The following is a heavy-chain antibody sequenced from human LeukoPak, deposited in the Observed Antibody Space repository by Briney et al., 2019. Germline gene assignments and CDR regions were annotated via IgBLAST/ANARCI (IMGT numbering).Heavy chain of an antibody. CDR1: GGSFSGYY. D-gene: IGHD6-19*01. Sequence: KASETLSLTCAVYGGSFSGYYWSWIRQPPGKGLEWIGEINHSGSTNYNPPLKSRVTISVDTSKNQFSLKLSSVTAADTAVYYCAREAGGSVAVAGTVWDYWGQGTLVTVSS. J-gene: IGHJ4*02. V-gene: IGHV4-34*01. CDR2: INHSGST. CDR3: AREAGGSVAVAGTVWDY.